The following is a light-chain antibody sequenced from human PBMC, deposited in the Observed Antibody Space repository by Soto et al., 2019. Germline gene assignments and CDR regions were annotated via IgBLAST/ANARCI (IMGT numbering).Light chain of an antibody. Sequence: EIVLTQSPGTLSLSPGERATLSCRASQSVSSSHLAWYQQKSGQAPRLLIFGASSRATGIPDRFSGSGSGSDFTLTINRLEPEDFAIYYCQQYGNSPLTFGPGTTVDI. V-gene: IGKV3-20*01. CDR3: QQYGNSPLT. J-gene: IGKJ3*01. CDR2: GAS. CDR1: QSVSSSH.